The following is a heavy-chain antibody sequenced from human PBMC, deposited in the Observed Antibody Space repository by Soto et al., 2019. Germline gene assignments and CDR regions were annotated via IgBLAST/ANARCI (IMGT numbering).Heavy chain of an antibody. CDR2: SSSRGSRI. Sequence: QVQLVESGGGLVKPGGSLRLSCAASGLTFSDCYMNWIRQAPGKGLEWVSYSSSRGSRINYADSVKGRFTISRNNAKNSLYLQMNRLRAEDPAMYYCARVRFGEWGYAMDVWGQGTTVTVSS. J-gene: IGHJ6*02. CDR1: GLTFSDCY. CDR3: ARVRFGEWGYAMDV. D-gene: IGHD3-10*01. V-gene: IGHV3-11*01.